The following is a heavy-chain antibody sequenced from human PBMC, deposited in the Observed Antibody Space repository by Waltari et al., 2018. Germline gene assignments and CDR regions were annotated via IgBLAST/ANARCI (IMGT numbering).Heavy chain of an antibody. J-gene: IGHJ5*02. V-gene: IGHV4-34*01. D-gene: IGHD5-12*01. CDR1: GGSFSGYY. CDR3: ARGGVSGYET. CDR2: SNHSGST. Sequence: QVQLQQWGAGLLKPSETLSLTCAVYGGSFSGYYWSWIRQPPGKGLEWIGESNHSGSTNYNPSLKSRVTISVDTSKNQFSLKLSSVTAADTAVYYCARGGVSGYETWGQGTLVTVSS.